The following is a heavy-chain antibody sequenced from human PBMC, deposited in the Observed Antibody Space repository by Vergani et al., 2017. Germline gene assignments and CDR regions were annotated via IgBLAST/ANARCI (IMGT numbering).Heavy chain of an antibody. CDR2: INTNTGNP. CDR3: ARIDRSGYYYGGWFGP. Sequence: QVQLVQSGSELKKPGASVKVSCKASGYTFTSYAMNWVRQAPGQGLEWMGWINTNTGNPTYAQGFTGRFVFYLDTDVSTAYLQLSSLKAEDTAVYYCARIDRSGYYYGGWFGPWGQGTLVTVSS. J-gene: IGHJ5*02. V-gene: IGHV7-4-1*02. D-gene: IGHD3-22*01. CDR1: GYTFTSYA.